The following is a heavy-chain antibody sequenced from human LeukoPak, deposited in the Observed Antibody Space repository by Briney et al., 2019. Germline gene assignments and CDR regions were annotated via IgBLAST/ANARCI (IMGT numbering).Heavy chain of an antibody. V-gene: IGHV6-1*01. CDR3: ASLIVSGRGFDY. D-gene: IGHD3-22*01. CDR2: TYYRSKWSN. Sequence: SQTLSLTCAISGDSVSSNSAAWNWIRQSPSRGLEWLGRTYYRSKWSNDYAVSVKSRITINPDTSKNQFSLKLSSVTAADTAVYYCASLIVSGRGFDYWGQGTLVTVSS. J-gene: IGHJ4*02. CDR1: GDSVSSNSAA.